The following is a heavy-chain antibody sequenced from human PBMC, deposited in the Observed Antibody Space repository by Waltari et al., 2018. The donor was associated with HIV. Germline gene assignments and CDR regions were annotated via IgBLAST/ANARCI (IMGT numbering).Heavy chain of an antibody. CDR1: GFTFRSSW. J-gene: IGHJ3*02. CDR2: ISSAGSTT. V-gene: IGHV3-74*01. CDR3: ARENTMTYYDALDI. D-gene: IGHD4-17*01. Sequence: EVQLVESGGGVVQPGGSLRLSCAASGFTFRSSWMHWVRQAPGKGLVWVSCISSAGSTTNYADSVKGRLTISRDNAKNTLYLQMNSLRADDTAVYYCARENTMTYYDALDIWGQGTMVTVSS.